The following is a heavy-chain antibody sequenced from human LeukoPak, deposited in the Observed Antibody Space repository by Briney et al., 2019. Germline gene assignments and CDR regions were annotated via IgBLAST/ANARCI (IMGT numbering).Heavy chain of an antibody. Sequence: SETLSLTCSVSGGSIGSNYWSWIRQPPGKGLEWIGYISYIGGTNYNPSLKSRVTISVDTSKNQLSLKLTSMTTADTAVYYCARVTDWNDFDYWGQGTLVTVSS. CDR1: GGSIGSNY. J-gene: IGHJ4*02. V-gene: IGHV4-59*01. D-gene: IGHD1-1*01. CDR3: ARVTDWNDFDY. CDR2: ISYIGGT.